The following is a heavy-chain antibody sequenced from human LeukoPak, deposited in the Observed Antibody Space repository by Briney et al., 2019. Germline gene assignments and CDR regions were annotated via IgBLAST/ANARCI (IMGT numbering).Heavy chain of an antibody. CDR3: ARDQYDFWSGLDY. CDR1: GFTFSSYW. CDR2: IKQDGSEK. V-gene: IGHV3-7*01. D-gene: IGHD3-3*01. Sequence: GGSLRLSCAASGFTFSSYWMSWVRQAPGKGLEWVANIKQDGSEKYYVDSVKGRFTISRDNAKNSLYLQMNSLRAEDTAVYYCARDQYDFWSGLDYWGQGTLVTVSS. J-gene: IGHJ4*02.